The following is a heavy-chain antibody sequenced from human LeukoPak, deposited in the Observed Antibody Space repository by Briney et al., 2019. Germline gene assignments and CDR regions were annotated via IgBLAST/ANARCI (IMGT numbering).Heavy chain of an antibody. Sequence: PGGSLRLSCAASGFTFGNFAMRWVRQVPGKGLEWVSAINGDGDGTYYADSVKGRFIITRDNSENTVYLQMNNLRAEDTALYFCAKAGTDGLTHNNYYMDVWGKGTTVTVSS. J-gene: IGHJ6*03. CDR1: GFTFGNFA. CDR3: AKAGTDGLTHNNYYMDV. CDR2: INGDGDGT. V-gene: IGHV3-23*01. D-gene: IGHD5-24*01.